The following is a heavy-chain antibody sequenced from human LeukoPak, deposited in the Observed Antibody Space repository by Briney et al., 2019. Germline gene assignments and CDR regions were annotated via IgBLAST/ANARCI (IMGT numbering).Heavy chain of an antibody. Sequence: ASVKVSCKASGYTFTSYDINWVRQATGQGLEWMGWMNPNSGNTGYAQEFQGRVTMTRNTSISTAYMELSSLRSEDTAVYYCVLYYYDSSGRRDYWGQGTLVTVSS. CDR1: GYTFTSYD. CDR3: VLYYYDSSGRRDY. D-gene: IGHD3-22*01. CDR2: MNPNSGNT. J-gene: IGHJ4*02. V-gene: IGHV1-8*01.